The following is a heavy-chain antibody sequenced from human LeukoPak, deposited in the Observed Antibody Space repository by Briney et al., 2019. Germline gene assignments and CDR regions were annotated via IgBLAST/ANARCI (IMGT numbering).Heavy chain of an antibody. J-gene: IGHJ5*02. D-gene: IGHD6-13*01. CDR2: IYYSGST. V-gene: IGHV4-59*12. CDR3: ARAYSREYNWFDP. CDR1: GGSISSYY. Sequence: SETLSLTCTVSGGSISSYYWSWIRQPPGKGLEWIGYIYYSGSTYYNPSLKSRVTISVDTSKNQFSLKLSSVTAADTAVYYCARAYSREYNWFDPWGQGTLVTVSS.